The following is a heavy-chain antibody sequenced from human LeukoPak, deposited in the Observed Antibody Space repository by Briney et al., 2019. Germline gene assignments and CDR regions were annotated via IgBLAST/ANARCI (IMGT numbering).Heavy chain of an antibody. D-gene: IGHD2-2*01. CDR2: ISYDGSNK. Sequence: PGRSLRLSCAASGFTFSSYAMHWVRQAPGKGLEWVAVISYDGSNKYYADSVKGRFTISRDNSKNTLYLQMNSLRAEDTAVYYCAREGWLVPAAKGEDYWGQGTLVTVSS. V-gene: IGHV3-30-3*01. CDR1: GFTFSSYA. J-gene: IGHJ4*02. CDR3: AREGWLVPAAKGEDY.